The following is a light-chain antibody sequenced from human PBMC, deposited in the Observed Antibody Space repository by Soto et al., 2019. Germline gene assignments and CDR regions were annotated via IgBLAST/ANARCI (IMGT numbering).Light chain of an antibody. CDR3: SSYAGSSTWVV. CDR1: SSDVGGYNY. V-gene: IGLV2-8*01. J-gene: IGLJ2*01. Sequence: QSALTQPPSASGSPGQSVTISCTGTSSDVGGYNYVSWYQQHPGKAPKLMIYEVSKRPSGVPDRFSGSKSGNTASLTVSGLQTEDEADYYSSSYAGSSTWVVFGGGTKLTVL. CDR2: EVS.